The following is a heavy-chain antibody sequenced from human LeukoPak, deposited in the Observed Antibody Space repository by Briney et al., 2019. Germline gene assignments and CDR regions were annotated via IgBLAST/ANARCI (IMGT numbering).Heavy chain of an antibody. V-gene: IGHV3-23*01. J-gene: IGHJ6*03. CDR2: ISGSGGNT. CDR3: ARDKGYCSSTSCYGAYYYYMDV. CDR1: GFTFSSLA. Sequence: GGSLRLSCAASGFTFSSLAMSWVRQAPGKGLEWVSGISGSGGNTYYADSVKGRFTISRDNSKNTLYLQMNSLRAEDTAVYYCARDKGYCSSTSCYGAYYYYMDVWGKGTTVTVSS. D-gene: IGHD2-2*01.